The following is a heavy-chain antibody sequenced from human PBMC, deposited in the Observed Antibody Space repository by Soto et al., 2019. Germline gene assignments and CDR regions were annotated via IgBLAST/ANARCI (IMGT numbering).Heavy chain of an antibody. CDR3: ARGIENTAMVISY. D-gene: IGHD5-18*01. CDR1: GGSISSGDYY. CDR2: IYYSGST. J-gene: IGHJ4*02. Sequence: SETLSLTCTVSGGSISSGDYYWSWIRQPPGKGLEWIGYIYYSGSTHYNPSLKSRVTISVDTSKNQFSLKLSSVTAADTAVYYCARGIENTAMVISYWGQGTLVTVSS. V-gene: IGHV4-30-4*01.